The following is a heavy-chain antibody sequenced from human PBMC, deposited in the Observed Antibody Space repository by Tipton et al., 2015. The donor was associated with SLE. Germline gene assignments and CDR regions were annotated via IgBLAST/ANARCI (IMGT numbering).Heavy chain of an antibody. CDR3: ARVYLWEWCAFDI. CDR1: GFTFSSYW. Sequence: SLRLSCAASGFTFSSYWMSWVRQAPGKGLEWVANIKQDGSAKYYVDSVKGRFTISRDNAKNSLYLQMNSLRAEDTAVYYCARVYLWEWCAFDIWGQGTMVTVSS. J-gene: IGHJ3*02. CDR2: IKQDGSAK. V-gene: IGHV3-7*01. D-gene: IGHD3-16*01.